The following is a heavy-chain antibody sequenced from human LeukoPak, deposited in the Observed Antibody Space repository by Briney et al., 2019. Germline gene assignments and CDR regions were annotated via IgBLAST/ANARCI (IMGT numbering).Heavy chain of an antibody. CDR3: ARVDGYSGYEEYFDY. Sequence: ASVKVSCTASGYTFTIYGISWVRQAPGQGLEWMGWISAYNGNTNYAQKLQGRVTMTTDTSTSTAYMELRSLRSDDTAVYYCARVDGYSGYEEYFDYWGQGTLVTVS. V-gene: IGHV1-18*01. CDR2: ISAYNGNT. D-gene: IGHD5-12*01. CDR1: GYTFTIYG. J-gene: IGHJ4*02.